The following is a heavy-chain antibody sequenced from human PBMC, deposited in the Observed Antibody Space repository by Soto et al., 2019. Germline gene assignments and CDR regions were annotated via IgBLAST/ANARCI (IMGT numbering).Heavy chain of an antibody. D-gene: IGHD3-10*01. Sequence: GGSLRLSCAASGFTFSSYGMHWVRQAPGKGLEWVAVIWYDGSNKYYADSVKGRFTISRDNSKNTLYLQMNSLRAEDTAVYYCARSGEFSYYFDYWGQGTLVTVSS. V-gene: IGHV3-33*01. CDR3: ARSGEFSYYFDY. J-gene: IGHJ4*02. CDR2: IWYDGSNK. CDR1: GFTFSSYG.